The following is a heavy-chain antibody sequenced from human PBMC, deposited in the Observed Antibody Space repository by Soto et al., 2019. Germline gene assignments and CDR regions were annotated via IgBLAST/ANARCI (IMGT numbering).Heavy chain of an antibody. CDR2: IDPSNSYS. V-gene: IGHV5-10-1*01. D-gene: IGHD2-2*01. CDR3: ARMPTYYHYGLDV. Sequence: GESLKISCEASGYIFTNYWISWVRQMPGKDLEWMGKIDPSNSYSDYSPSFKGHVSLSVDKSITTAYLQGTSLKASDTAMYYCARMPTYYHYGLDVWGQGTSVTVSS. J-gene: IGHJ6*02. CDR1: GYIFTNYW.